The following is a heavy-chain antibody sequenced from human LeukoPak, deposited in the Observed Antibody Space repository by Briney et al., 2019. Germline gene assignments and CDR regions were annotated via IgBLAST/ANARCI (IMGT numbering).Heavy chain of an antibody. CDR3: AKDIGVVVVIRNYFDY. CDR2: ISGSGGST. J-gene: IGHJ4*02. D-gene: IGHD3-22*01. V-gene: IGHV3-23*01. CDR1: GFTFSSYA. Sequence: GGSLRLSCAASGFTFSSYAMSWVRQAPGRGLEWVSAISGSGGSTYYADSVKGRFTISRDNSKNTLYLQMNSLRAEDTAVYYCAKDIGVVVVIRNYFDYWGQGTLVTVSS.